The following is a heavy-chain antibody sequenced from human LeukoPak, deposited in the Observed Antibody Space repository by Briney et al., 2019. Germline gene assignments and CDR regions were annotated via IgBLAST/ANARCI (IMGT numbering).Heavy chain of an antibody. V-gene: IGHV1-18*01. CDR1: RYTFTSFG. D-gene: IGHD7-27*01. J-gene: IGHJ4*02. Sequence: ASVKVSCKASRYTFTSFGIIWVRQAPGQGLEWMGWISAYNGNTNYAQKVQGRITMTTDRSTSTAYMELRSLRPDDTAVYYCARDNLGFDYWGQGTLVTVS. CDR2: ISAYNGNT. CDR3: ARDNLGFDY.